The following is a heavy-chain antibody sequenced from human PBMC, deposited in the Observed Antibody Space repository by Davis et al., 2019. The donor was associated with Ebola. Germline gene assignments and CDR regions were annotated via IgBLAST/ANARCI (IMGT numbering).Heavy chain of an antibody. V-gene: IGHV4-34*01. Sequence: MPGGSLRLSCAVYGGSFSGYYWSWIRQPPGKGLEWIGEINHSGSTNYNPSLKSRVTISVDTSKNQFSLKLSSVTAADTAVYYCARAYDYIWGSYRFSASYFDYWGQGTLVTVSS. CDR1: GGSFSGYY. CDR3: ARAYDYIWGSYRFSASYFDY. CDR2: INHSGST. J-gene: IGHJ4*02. D-gene: IGHD3-16*02.